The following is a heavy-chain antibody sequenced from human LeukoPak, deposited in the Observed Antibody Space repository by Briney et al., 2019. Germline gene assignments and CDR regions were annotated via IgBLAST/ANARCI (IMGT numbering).Heavy chain of an antibody. CDR2: IYTSGST. V-gene: IGHV4-4*07. D-gene: IGHD3-9*01. Sequence: SETLSLTCTVSGGSISSYYWSWIRQPAGKGLEWIGRIYTSGSTNHNPSLKSRVTISVDTSKNQFSLKLSSVTAADTAVYYCASVNRYFDWSFDYWGQGTLVTVSS. CDR3: ASVNRYFDWSFDY. J-gene: IGHJ4*02. CDR1: GGSISSYY.